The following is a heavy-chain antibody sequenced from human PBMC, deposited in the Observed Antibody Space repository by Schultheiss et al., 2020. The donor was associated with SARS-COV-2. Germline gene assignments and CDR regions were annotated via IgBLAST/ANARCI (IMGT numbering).Heavy chain of an antibody. CDR1: GFTFDDYA. CDR3: AKDMSSSSQWGVFDY. V-gene: IGHV3-9*01. D-gene: IGHD6-13*01. Sequence: SCAASGFTFDDYAMHWVRQAPGKGLEWVSGISWNSGSIGYADSVKGRFTISRDNAKNSLYLQMNSLRAEDTALYYCAKDMSSSSQWGVFDYWGQGTLVTVSS. J-gene: IGHJ4*02. CDR2: ISWNSGSI.